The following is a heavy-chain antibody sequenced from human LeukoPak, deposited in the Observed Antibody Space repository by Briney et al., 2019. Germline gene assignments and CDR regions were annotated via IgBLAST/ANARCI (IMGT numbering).Heavy chain of an antibody. D-gene: IGHD6-25*01. Sequence: GGSLRLSCAASGFSFSDHYMSWIRQAPGKGLEWISYTSGSSRVTVYADSVKGRFTMSRDNAKNSLYLQMNSLRAEDTAVYYCTRDPRLADYWGQGTLVTVSS. J-gene: IGHJ4*02. CDR1: GFSFSDHY. V-gene: IGHV3-11*05. CDR3: TRDPRLADY. CDR2: TSGSSRVT.